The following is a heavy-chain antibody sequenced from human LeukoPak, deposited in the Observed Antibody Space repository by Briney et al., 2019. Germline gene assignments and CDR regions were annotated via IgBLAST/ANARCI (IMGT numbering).Heavy chain of an antibody. V-gene: IGHV3-74*01. Sequence: GRSLRLSCAASGFTFSSYWMHWVRQAPGKGLVWVSRINSDGSSTSYADSVKGRFTISRDNAKNTLYLQMNSLRAEDTAVYYCARVWVDCSSTSCYLNYFDYWGQGTLVTVSS. J-gene: IGHJ4*02. D-gene: IGHD2-2*01. CDR3: ARVWVDCSSTSCYLNYFDY. CDR1: GFTFSSYW. CDR2: INSDGSST.